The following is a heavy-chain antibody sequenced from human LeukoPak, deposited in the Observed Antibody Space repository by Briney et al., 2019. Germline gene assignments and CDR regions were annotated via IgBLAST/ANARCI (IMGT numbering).Heavy chain of an antibody. Sequence: GGSLRLSCAASGFTFSSYAMSWVRQAPGKGLEWVSAISGSGGSTYYADSVRGRFTISRDNSKNTLYLQMNSLRAEDTAVYYCAKRVEYSSSSGGYFDFWGQGALVTVSS. CDR2: ISGSGGST. D-gene: IGHD6-6*01. J-gene: IGHJ4*02. CDR1: GFTFSSYA. V-gene: IGHV3-23*01. CDR3: AKRVEYSSSSGGYFDF.